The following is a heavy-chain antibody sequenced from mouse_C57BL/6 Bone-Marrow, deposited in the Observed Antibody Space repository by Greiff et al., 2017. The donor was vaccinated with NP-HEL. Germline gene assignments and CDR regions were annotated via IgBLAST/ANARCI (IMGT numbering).Heavy chain of an antibody. Sequence: EVKLVESGGDLVKPGGSLKLSCAASGFTFSSYGMSWVRQTPDKRLEWVATISSGGSYTYYPDSVKGRFTISRDNAKNTLYLHMSSLKSEDTAMYYCARRGMITTRFDYWGQGTTLTVSS. CDR2: ISSGGSYT. CDR3: ARRGMITTRFDY. J-gene: IGHJ2*01. V-gene: IGHV5-6*02. CDR1: GFTFSSYG. D-gene: IGHD2-4*01.